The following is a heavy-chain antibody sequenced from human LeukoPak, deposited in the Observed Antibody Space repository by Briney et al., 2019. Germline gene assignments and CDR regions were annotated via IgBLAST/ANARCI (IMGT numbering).Heavy chain of an antibody. Sequence: SETLSLTCTVSGGSISSYYWSWIRQPAGKGLEWIGRIYTSDSTNYNPSLKSRVTMSVDTSKNQFSLKLNSVTAADTAVYYCARATNSSSWRALDYWGQGTLVTVSS. CDR1: GGSISSYY. J-gene: IGHJ4*02. CDR3: ARATNSSSWRALDY. D-gene: IGHD6-13*01. CDR2: IYTSDST. V-gene: IGHV4-4*07.